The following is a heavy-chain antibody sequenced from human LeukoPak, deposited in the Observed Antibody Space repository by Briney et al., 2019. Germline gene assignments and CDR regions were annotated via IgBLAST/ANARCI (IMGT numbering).Heavy chain of an antibody. D-gene: IGHD3-22*01. Sequence: PGGSLRVSCAAPGFTFYDYGMSWVRQAPGKGLEWGSGINWNGGSTGYADSVKGRFTISRDNAKKSLYLQMNSLRAEDTALYYCARGTTYYYDSSGYPMDVWGKGTTVTVSS. CDR3: ARGTTYYYDSSGYPMDV. J-gene: IGHJ6*04. CDR2: INWNGGST. V-gene: IGHV3-20*04. CDR1: GFTFYDYG.